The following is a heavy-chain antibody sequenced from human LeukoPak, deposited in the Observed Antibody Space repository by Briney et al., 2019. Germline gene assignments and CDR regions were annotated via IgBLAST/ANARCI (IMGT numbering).Heavy chain of an antibody. CDR1: GGSISSSSYY. CDR3: ASARKWEPFDY. D-gene: IGHD1-26*01. V-gene: IGHV4-39*01. CDR2: IYYSGST. J-gene: IGHJ4*02. Sequence: SETLSLTCTVSGGSISSSSYYWGWIRQPPGKGLEWMGSIYYSGSTYYNPSLKSRVTISVDTSKNQFSLKLSSVTAADTAVYYCASARKWEPFDYWGQGTLVTVSS.